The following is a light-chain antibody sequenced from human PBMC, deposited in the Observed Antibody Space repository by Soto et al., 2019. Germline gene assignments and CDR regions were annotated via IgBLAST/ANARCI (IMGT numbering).Light chain of an antibody. CDR3: SSYTSSSLHV. CDR2: DVS. CDR1: SSDIGGYNY. J-gene: IGLJ1*01. Sequence: QPALTQPVSVSGSPGQSITISCAGTSSDIGGYNYVSWYQQHPGKAPKLMIYDVSNRPSGVSNRFSGSKSGNTASLTISGLQAEDEADYYCSSYTSSSLHVFGTGTKVTVL. V-gene: IGLV2-14*01.